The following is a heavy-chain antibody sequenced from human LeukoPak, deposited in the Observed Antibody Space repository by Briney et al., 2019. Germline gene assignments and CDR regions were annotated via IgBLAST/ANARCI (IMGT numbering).Heavy chain of an antibody. CDR3: AKTLPTHSVSGVLGGFDY. V-gene: IGHV3-23*01. CDR2: ISGSGGST. Sequence: GASLRLSCAASGFTFSSYAMSWVRQAPGKGLEWVSAISGSGGSTYYADSVKGRFTISRDNSKNTLYPQMNSLRAEDTSVYYFAKTLPTHSVSGVLGGFDYWGQGTLVTVSS. CDR1: GFTFSSYA. D-gene: IGHD3-16*01. J-gene: IGHJ4*02.